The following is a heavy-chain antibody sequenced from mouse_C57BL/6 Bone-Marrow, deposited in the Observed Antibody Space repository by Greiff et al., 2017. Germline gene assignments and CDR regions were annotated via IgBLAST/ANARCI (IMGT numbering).Heavy chain of an antibody. V-gene: IGHV2-9-1*01. CDR1: GFSLTSYA. D-gene: IGHD1-1*01. J-gene: IGHJ1*03. CDR3: ARYYYGSSTGYFDV. Sequence: VMLVESGPGLVAPSQSLSITCTVSGFSLTSYAISWVRQPPGKGLEWLGVIWTGGGTNYNSALKSRLSISKDNSKSQVFLKMNSLQTDDTARYYCARYYYGSSTGYFDVWGTGTTVTVSS. CDR2: IWTGGGT.